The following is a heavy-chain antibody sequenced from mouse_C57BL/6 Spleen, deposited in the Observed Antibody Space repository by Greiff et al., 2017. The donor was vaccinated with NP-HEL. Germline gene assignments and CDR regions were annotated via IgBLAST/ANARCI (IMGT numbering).Heavy chain of an antibody. D-gene: IGHD3-3*01. CDR2: IYPSDSET. CDR1: GYTFTSYW. Sequence: VQLQQPGAELVRPGSSVKLSCKASGYTFTSYWMDWVKQRPGQGLEWIGNIYPSDSETHYNQKFKDKATLTVDKSSSTAYMQLSSLTSEDSAVYYCARGGLGRNYFDYWGQGTTLTVSS. V-gene: IGHV1-61*01. CDR3: ARGGLGRNYFDY. J-gene: IGHJ2*01.